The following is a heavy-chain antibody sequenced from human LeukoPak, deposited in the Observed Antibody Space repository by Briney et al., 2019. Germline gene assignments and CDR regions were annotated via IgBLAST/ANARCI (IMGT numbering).Heavy chain of an antibody. J-gene: IGHJ4*02. CDR2: ISGSGGST. CDR3: AKEGDSSGFFFVLCDY. Sequence: GGSLRLSCAASGFTFSSYGMSWVRQAPGKGLEWVSAISGSGGSTYYADSVEGRFTISRDNSKNTLYLQMNSLRAEDTAVYYCAKEGDSSGFFFVLCDYWGQGTLVTVSS. D-gene: IGHD3-22*01. V-gene: IGHV3-23*01. CDR1: GFTFSSYG.